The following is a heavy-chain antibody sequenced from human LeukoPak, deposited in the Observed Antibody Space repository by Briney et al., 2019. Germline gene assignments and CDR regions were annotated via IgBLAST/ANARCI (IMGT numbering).Heavy chain of an antibody. CDR3: VRGSGWLLDS. J-gene: IGHJ5*01. Sequence: PGGSLRLSCAASDFTFSDFWMGWVRQAPGKGLEWVAIIKQDGSETHYVDSVKGRFSISRDNAKNSLYLQMNSLRGEDTALYYCVRGSGWLLDSWGQGTLVTVSS. D-gene: IGHD6-19*01. CDR2: IKQDGSET. V-gene: IGHV3-7*04. CDR1: DFTFSDFW.